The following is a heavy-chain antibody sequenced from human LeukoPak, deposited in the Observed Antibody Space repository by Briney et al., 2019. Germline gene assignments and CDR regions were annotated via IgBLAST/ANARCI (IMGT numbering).Heavy chain of an antibody. CDR2: IYYSGST. J-gene: IGHJ4*02. V-gene: IGHV4-39*01. CDR1: GDSISSSSYY. CDR3: ARGLR. Sequence: PSETLSLTCTVSGDSISSSSYYWGWLRQPPGKGLEWIGSIYYSGSTFYNPSLESRVTISVDTSRNQFSLKLSSVTAADTAVYHCARGLRWGQGTLVTVSS.